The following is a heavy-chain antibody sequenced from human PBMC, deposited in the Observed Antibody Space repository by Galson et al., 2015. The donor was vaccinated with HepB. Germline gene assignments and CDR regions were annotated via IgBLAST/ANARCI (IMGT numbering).Heavy chain of an antibody. CDR2: ISYDGSNK. J-gene: IGHJ4*02. Sequence: SLRLSCAASGFTFSSYAMHWVRQAPGKGLEWVAVISYDGSNKYYADSVKGRFTISRDNSKNTLYLQMNSLRAEDTAVYYCARDGRPRGFDGGVVIFDYWGQGTLVTVSS. CDR3: ARDGRPRGFDGGVVIFDY. V-gene: IGHV3-30-3*01. CDR1: GFTFSSYA. D-gene: IGHD3-3*01.